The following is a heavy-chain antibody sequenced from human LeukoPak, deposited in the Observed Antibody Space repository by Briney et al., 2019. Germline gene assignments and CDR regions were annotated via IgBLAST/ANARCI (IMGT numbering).Heavy chain of an antibody. CDR1: GYTFTDHF. Sequence: ASVKVSCKASGYTFTDHFMQWVRHAPGQGLEWMGWINPNSGGTSYAQKFKGRVTMTRDTSINTVYMELSRLGSDDTAVYYCAGDYELGTPGSAYEFFDYWGQGTLVTVSS. D-gene: IGHD3-10*01. V-gene: IGHV1-2*02. CDR3: AGDYELGTPGSAYEFFDY. CDR2: INPNSGGT. J-gene: IGHJ4*02.